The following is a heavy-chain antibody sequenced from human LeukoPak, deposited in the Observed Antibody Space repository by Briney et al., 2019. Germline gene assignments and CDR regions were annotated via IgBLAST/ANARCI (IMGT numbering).Heavy chain of an antibody. CDR2: ISAYNGNT. J-gene: IGHJ5*02. V-gene: IGHV1-18*01. CDR3: ARDREGTNPQPWFDP. Sequence: ASVKVSCKASGYTFTSYGISWVRQAPGQGLEWMGWISAYNGNTNYAQKLQGRVTMTTDTSTSTAYMELSSLRSEDTAVYYCARDREGTNPQPWFDPWGQGTLVTVSS. D-gene: IGHD2-8*01. CDR1: GYTFTSYG.